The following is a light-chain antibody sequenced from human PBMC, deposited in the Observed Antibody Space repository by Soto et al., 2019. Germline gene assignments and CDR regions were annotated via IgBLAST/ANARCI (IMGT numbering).Light chain of an antibody. CDR1: QHINNW. V-gene: IGKV1-5*03. Sequence: DILMTQSPSTLSAFVGDRVTISCRASQHINNWLAWYQQKPGKAPKLLIYKASTLESGVPSRFSGSGSGTDFTLTISSLQADDFATYYCQQYTSYYTFGQGTKLEVK. CDR2: KAS. CDR3: QQYTSYYT. J-gene: IGKJ2*01.